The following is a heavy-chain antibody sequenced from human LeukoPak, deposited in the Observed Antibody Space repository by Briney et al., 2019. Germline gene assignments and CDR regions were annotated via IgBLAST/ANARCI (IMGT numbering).Heavy chain of an antibody. CDR3: ARVGWSRGNCYSSADH. D-gene: IGHD2-15*01. Sequence: ASVKVSCKTSGYTFTRYGISWVRQAPGQGHELMGCISGYYGNTKYEQKVQDRVTLTIETSTSTADMELRSLRIDDTAVYYCARVGWSRGNCYSSADHWGQGTLVTVSS. V-gene: IGHV1-18*01. CDR2: ISGYYGNT. CDR1: GYTFTRYG. J-gene: IGHJ4*02.